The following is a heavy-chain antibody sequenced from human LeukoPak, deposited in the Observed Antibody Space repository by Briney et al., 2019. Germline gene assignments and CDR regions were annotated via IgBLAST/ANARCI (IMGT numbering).Heavy chain of an antibody. V-gene: IGHV3-21*01. D-gene: IGHD2-8*01. CDR2: ISSSSSYI. CDR3: ARGNIVLMVYAPDY. J-gene: IGHJ4*02. Sequence: GGSLRLSCAASGFTFSSYSMNWVRQAPGKGLEWVSSISSSSSYIYYADSVKGRFTISRDNAKNSLYLQMNSLRAEDTAVYYCARGNIVLMVYAPDYWGQGTLVTVSS. CDR1: GFTFSSYS.